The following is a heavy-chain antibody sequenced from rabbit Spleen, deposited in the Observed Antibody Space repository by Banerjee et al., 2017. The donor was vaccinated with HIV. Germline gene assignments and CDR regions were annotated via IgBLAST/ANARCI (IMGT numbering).Heavy chain of an antibody. J-gene: IGHJ4*01. Sequence: QQLVESGGGLVKPGASLTLTCTASGVSFSSGYDMCWVRQAPGKGVEWIGCIYTGNSKSYYARGEGGRFITNNTSSTTVTIKMTRLAVADAASYFCGRVDGRGDYSVGDVSLWGPGTLVTVS. CDR3: GRVDGRGDYSVGDVSL. CDR2: IYTGNSKS. CDR1: GVSFSSGYD. D-gene: IGHD2-1*01. V-gene: IGHV1S40*01.